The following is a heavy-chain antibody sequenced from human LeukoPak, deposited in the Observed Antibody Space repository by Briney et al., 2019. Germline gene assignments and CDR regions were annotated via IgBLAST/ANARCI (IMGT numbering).Heavy chain of an antibody. D-gene: IGHD1-26*01. Sequence: PGGSLRLSCAASGSSFSAYWMHWVRQAPGKGLVWVSRINGDGSSISYADSVKGRITISRDNAKNTLYLQMNSLRAEDTAVYYCARGGSYFLDYWGQGTLVTVSS. CDR1: GSSFSAYW. V-gene: IGHV3-74*01. J-gene: IGHJ4*02. CDR2: INGDGSSI. CDR3: ARGGSYFLDY.